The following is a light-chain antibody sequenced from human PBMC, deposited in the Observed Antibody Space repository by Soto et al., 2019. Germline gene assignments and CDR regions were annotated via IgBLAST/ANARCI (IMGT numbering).Light chain of an antibody. Sequence: EIVFTQSPGTLSLSPGERATLSCRASQSVSSSYLAWYQQKPGQAPRLLIYGASSRATGIPDRFSGSGSGTDFTLTISRLEPEDFAVYYCQQYGSPPWTFGQGTKVDI. J-gene: IGKJ1*01. CDR3: QQYGSPPWT. V-gene: IGKV3-20*01. CDR2: GAS. CDR1: QSVSSSY.